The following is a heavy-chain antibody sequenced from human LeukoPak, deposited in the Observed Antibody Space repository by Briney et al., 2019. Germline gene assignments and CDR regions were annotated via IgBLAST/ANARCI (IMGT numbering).Heavy chain of an antibody. J-gene: IGHJ6*03. CDR1: GFTFSSYA. V-gene: IGHV3-30*04. Sequence: GGSLRLSCAASGFTFSSYAMHRVRQAPGKGLEWVAVISYDGSNKYYADSVKGRFTISRDNSKSTLYLQMNSLRAEDTAVYYCARDQGRYFDWLSSRYYMDVWGKGTTVTVSS. CDR2: ISYDGSNK. D-gene: IGHD3-9*01. CDR3: ARDQGRYFDWLSSRYYMDV.